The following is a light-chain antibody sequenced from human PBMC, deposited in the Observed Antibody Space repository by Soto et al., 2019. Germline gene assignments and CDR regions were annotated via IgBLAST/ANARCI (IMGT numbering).Light chain of an antibody. Sequence: EILLTPSPGTLSLSPGARATLSCRASQGIGDTLAWYQHKPGQTPRLLIYDTSTRATGVPTRFSGSRSGAEFTLTINSLRSEDFAVYYCQPYNNWPLTFGGGTKVDIK. CDR2: DTS. V-gene: IGKV3-15*01. CDR3: QPYNNWPLT. CDR1: QGIGDT. J-gene: IGKJ4*01.